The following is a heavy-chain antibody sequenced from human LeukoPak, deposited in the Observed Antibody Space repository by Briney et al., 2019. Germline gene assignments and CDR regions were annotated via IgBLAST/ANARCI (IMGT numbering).Heavy chain of an antibody. V-gene: IGHV4-59*01. CDR3: ARAFQGVRGVIRSLAFDI. Sequence: SETLSLTCTVSGDSMTYYYRSWIRQPPGKGLEWIGYIYYSGSTNYNPSLKSRVTLSVDTSKNQFSLKLSSVTAADTAVYYCARAFQGVRGVIRSLAFDIWGQGTMVTVSS. CDR2: IYYSGST. D-gene: IGHD3-10*01. CDR1: GDSMTYYY. J-gene: IGHJ3*02.